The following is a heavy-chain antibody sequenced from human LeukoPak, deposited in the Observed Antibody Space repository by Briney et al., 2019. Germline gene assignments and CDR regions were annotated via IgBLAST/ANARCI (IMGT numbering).Heavy chain of an antibody. CDR2: IYYSGRT. CDR3: AKEGKRYFDWLLLSDAFDI. J-gene: IGHJ3*02. CDR1: GGSISSYY. Sequence: SETLSLTCSVSGGSISSYYWNWIRQPPGKGLEWIGYIYYSGRTSYNPSLKSRVTLSVDTSKNQFSLRLSSVTAADTAVYYCAKEGKRYFDWLLLSDAFDIWGQGTMVTVSS. V-gene: IGHV4-59*01. D-gene: IGHD3-9*01.